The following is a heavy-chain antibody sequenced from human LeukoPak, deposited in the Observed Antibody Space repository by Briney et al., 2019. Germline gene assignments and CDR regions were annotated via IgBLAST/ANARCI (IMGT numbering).Heavy chain of an antibody. J-gene: IGHJ2*01. Sequence: PGGSLRLSCAASGFTFRSYWMHWVRQAPGKGLVWVSRINSDGTRTTYADSVKGRITISRDNSKNTLYLQMNSLRAEDTAVYYCAKRATDNWYFDLWGRGTLVTVSS. V-gene: IGHV3-74*01. CDR1: GFTFRSYW. CDR2: INSDGTRT. CDR3: AKRATDNWYFDL.